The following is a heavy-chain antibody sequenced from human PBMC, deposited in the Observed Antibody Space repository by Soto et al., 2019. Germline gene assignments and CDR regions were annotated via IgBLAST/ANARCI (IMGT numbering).Heavy chain of an antibody. CDR3: ARPIDYGSNRHYFDH. CDR2: INPTGGST. V-gene: IGHV1-46*01. D-gene: IGHD4-17*01. J-gene: IGHJ4*02. Sequence: ASVKVSCKASGYTFTSYFVHWVRQAPGQGLEWMGIINPTGGSTIYAQKFQGRVTMTRDTSTSTFYMELSSLSSEDTAVYYCARPIDYGSNRHYFDHWGQGTLVTVS. CDR1: GYTFTSYF.